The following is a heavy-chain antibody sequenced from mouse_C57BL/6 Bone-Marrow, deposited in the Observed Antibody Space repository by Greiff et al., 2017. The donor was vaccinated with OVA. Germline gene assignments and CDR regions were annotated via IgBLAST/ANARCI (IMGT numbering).Heavy chain of an antibody. D-gene: IGHD1-1*01. CDR2: IWSGGST. J-gene: IGHJ4*01. Sequence: VMLVESGPGLVQPSQSLSISCTASGFSLTSYGVHWVRQSPGKGLEWLGVIWSGGSTAYTAAFISRLSISKYNYKSQVFFKMNSLQADDTAIYYCARKEIFITTGVDYALDYWGQGTSVTVSS. V-gene: IGHV2-2*01. CDR3: ARKEIFITTGVDYALDY. CDR1: GFSLTSYG.